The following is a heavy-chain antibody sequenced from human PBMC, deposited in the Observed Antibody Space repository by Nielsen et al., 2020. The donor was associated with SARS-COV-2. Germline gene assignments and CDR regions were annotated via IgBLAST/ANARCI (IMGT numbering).Heavy chain of an antibody. CDR1: GGSISSGGYY. CDR3: ARGYSYGYYYYYGMDV. CDR2: IYYSGST. V-gene: IGHV4-31*03. Sequence: LRLSCTVSGGSISSGGYYWSWIRQHPEKGLEWIGYIYYSGSTYYNPSLKSRVTISVDTSKNQFSLKLSSVTAADTAVYYCARGYSYGYYYYYGMDVWGQGTTVTVSS. J-gene: IGHJ6*02. D-gene: IGHD5-18*01.